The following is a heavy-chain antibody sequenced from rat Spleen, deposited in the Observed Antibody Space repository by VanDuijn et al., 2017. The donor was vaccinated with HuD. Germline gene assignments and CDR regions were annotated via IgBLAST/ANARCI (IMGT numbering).Heavy chain of an antibody. Sequence: EVQLVESDGGLVQPGRSLKLSCAASGFTFSDYYMAWVRQAPTKGLEWVGNISSDGGDTYYPDSVKDRFTISRDNAKITLYLQMDSLRSEDTATYYCARHILGYGSLYYWGQGVMVTVSS. J-gene: IGHJ2*01. V-gene: IGHV5-7*01. D-gene: IGHD1-3*01. CDR1: GFTFSDYY. CDR2: ISSDGGDT. CDR3: ARHILGYGSLYY.